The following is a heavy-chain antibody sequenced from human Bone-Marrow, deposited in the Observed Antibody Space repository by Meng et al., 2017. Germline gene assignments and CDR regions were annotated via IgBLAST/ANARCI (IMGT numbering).Heavy chain of an antibody. V-gene: IGHV5-51*01. CDR1: GYSFTSYW. CDR2: IYPGDSDT. CDR3: ARRGSGSYYNGDWFDP. Sequence: GESLKIPCQGSGYSFTSYWIAWVRQMPGKGLEWRGIIYPGDSDTRYSPSFQGQVTISADKSISTAYLQWNSLKASDTAMYYCARRGSGSYYNGDWFDPWGQGTLVTVSS. J-gene: IGHJ5*02. D-gene: IGHD3-10*01.